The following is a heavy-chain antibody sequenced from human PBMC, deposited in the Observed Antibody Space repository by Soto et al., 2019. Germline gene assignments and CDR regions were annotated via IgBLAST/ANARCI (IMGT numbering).Heavy chain of an antibody. D-gene: IGHD3-10*01. J-gene: IGHJ4*02. Sequence: EVQLVESGGGLGQPGGSLRLSCAVSGFTFSSFWMHWVRQAPGEGLVWVSRINTDGSSTSYADSVKGRFTISRDNAKNTQYLQMNSLRAEDTAMYYCAKRGVDTFGLSYWGQGTLVTVSS. CDR2: INTDGSST. CDR3: AKRGVDTFGLSY. CDR1: GFTFSSFW. V-gene: IGHV3-74*01.